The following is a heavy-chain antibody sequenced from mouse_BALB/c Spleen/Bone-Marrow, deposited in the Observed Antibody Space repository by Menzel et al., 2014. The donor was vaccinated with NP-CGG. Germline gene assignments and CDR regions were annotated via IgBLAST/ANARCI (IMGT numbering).Heavy chain of an antibody. CDR3: ARTTTVVSHFDY. D-gene: IGHD1-1*01. CDR2: MSYSGST. J-gene: IGHJ2*01. V-gene: IGHV3-2*02. Sequence: EVKLQESGPGLVKPSQSLSLPCTVTGYSITSDYAWNWIRQFPGNKLEWMGYMSYSGSTSYNPSLKSRISITRDTSKNQFSLQLNSVTTEDTATYYCARTTTVVSHFDYWGQGTTLTVSS. CDR1: GYSITSDYA.